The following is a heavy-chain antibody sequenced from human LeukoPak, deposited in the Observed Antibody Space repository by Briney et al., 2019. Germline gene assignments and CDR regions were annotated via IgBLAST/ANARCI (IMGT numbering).Heavy chain of an antibody. CDR2: ISSSSSYI. J-gene: IGHJ1*01. Sequence: PGGSLRLSCAASGFTFSSYSMNWVRQAPGKGLEWVSSISSSSSYIYYADSVKGRFTISRDNAKNSLYLQMNSLRAEDTAVYYCARDRPHDYGEYPECFQHWGQGTLVTVSS. D-gene: IGHD4-17*01. V-gene: IGHV3-21*01. CDR3: ARDRPHDYGEYPECFQH. CDR1: GFTFSSYS.